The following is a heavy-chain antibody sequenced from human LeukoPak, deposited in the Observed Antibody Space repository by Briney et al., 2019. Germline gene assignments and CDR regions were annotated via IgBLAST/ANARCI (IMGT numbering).Heavy chain of an antibody. CDR1: GGFISNGNW. Sequence: SGTLSLTCAVSGGFISNGNWWGWFRQSPGKGLEWIGEIHHSVGTNYSPSLKSRIAISIDQSKNQFSLNVTSVTAADTAMYYFARKGPVTIADYWGRGILVTVSS. V-gene: IGHV4-4*02. CDR3: ARKGPVTIADY. J-gene: IGHJ4*02. CDR2: IHHSVGT. D-gene: IGHD4-11*01.